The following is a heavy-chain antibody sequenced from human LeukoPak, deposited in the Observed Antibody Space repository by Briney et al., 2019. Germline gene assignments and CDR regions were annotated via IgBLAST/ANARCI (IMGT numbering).Heavy chain of an antibody. J-gene: IGHJ4*02. Sequence: PSETLSLTCTVSGGSISSSSYYWGWIRQPPGKGLEWIGSIYYSGSTYYNPSLKSRVTISVDTSKNQFSLKLSSVTAADTAVYYCARGLLVETGYWGQGTLVTVSS. CDR2: IYYSGST. CDR1: GGSISSSSYY. V-gene: IGHV4-39*07. D-gene: IGHD2-21*02. CDR3: ARGLLVETGY.